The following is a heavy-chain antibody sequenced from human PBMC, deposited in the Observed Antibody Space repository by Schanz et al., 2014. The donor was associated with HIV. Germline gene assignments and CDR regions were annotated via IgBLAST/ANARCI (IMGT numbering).Heavy chain of an antibody. D-gene: IGHD6-13*01. CDR1: GGSFRGYY. CDR3: ARDRSSSHYSCFYAMDV. V-gene: IGHV4-34*01. Sequence: QVQLQQWGAGLLKPSETLNLTCAVYGGSFRGYYWTWIRQFPGVGLEWIGGVRHTGGTNYNPSLKSRVTMSMDPPKNQFSVKLNSVTAADTAVYYCARDRSSSHYSCFYAMDVWGQGTTVAVSS. J-gene: IGHJ6*02. CDR2: VRHTGGT.